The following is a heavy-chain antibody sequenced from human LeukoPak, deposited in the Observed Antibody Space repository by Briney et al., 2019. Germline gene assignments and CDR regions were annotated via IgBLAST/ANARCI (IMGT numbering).Heavy chain of an antibody. D-gene: IGHD3-10*01. CDR1: GFTFDDYA. J-gene: IGHJ4*02. CDR2: ISWNSGSI. Sequence: GGSLRLSCAASGFTFDDYAMHWVRQAPGKGLEWVSGISWNSGSIGYADSVKGRFTISRDNAKNSLYLQMNSLRAEDTALYYCASVHYYALDYWGQGTLVTVSS. CDR3: ASVHYYALDY. V-gene: IGHV3-9*01.